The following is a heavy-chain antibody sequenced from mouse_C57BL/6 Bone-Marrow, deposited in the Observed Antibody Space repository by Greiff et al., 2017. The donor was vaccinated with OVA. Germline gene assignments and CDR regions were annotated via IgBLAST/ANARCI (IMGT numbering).Heavy chain of an antibody. J-gene: IGHJ1*03. Sequence: EVQLQQSGAELVRPGASVKLSCTASGFNIKDDYMHWVKQRPEQGLEWIGWIDPENGDTEYASKFQGKATITADTSSNTAYLQLSSLTSEDTAVYYCTSITTVVAHWYFDGWGTGTTVTVSS. CDR3: TSITTVVAHWYFDG. CDR1: GFNIKDDY. D-gene: IGHD1-1*01. CDR2: IDPENGDT. V-gene: IGHV14-4*01.